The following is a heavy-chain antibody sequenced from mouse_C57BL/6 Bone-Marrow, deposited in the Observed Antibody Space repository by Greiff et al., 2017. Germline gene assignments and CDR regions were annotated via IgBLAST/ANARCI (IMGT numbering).Heavy chain of an antibody. CDR1: GYSFTDYN. V-gene: IGHV1-39*01. CDR3: ARGYDYDYAIDY. J-gene: IGHJ4*01. D-gene: IGHD2-4*01. Sequence: EVKLQESGPELVKPGASVKISCKASGYSFTDYNMNWVKQSNGKSLEWIGVINPNYGTTSYNQKFKGKATLTVDQSSSTAYMHLNSLTSEDSAVYYCARGYDYDYAIDYWGQGTSGTVSS. CDR2: INPNYGTT.